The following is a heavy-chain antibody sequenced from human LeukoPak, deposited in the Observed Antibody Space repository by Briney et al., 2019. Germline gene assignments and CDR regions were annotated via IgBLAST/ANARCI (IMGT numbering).Heavy chain of an antibody. Sequence: KPSETLSLTCIVSGYSISNSYYWGWIRQPPGKGLEWIGHIYHSGDTYSSPSLKSRVTISVDTFKNQLSLQLTSVSAADTAVYYCVRHLRWVVTATGGIQNWFDPWGQGTLVTVSS. V-gene: IGHV4-38-2*02. J-gene: IGHJ5*02. D-gene: IGHD2-21*02. CDR1: GYSISNSYY. CDR3: VRHLRWVVTATGGIQNWFDP. CDR2: IYHSGDT.